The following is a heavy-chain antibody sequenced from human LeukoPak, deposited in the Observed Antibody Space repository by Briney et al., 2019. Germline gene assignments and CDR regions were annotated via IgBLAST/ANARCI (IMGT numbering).Heavy chain of an antibody. V-gene: IGHV1-69*02. Sequence: ASVKVSCKASGGTFSSYTISWVRQAPGQGLEWMGRIIPILGIANYAQKFQGRVTITADKSTSTAYMELSSLRSEDTAVYYCARGSVTGYYYYYGMDVWGQGTTVTVSS. CDR2: IIPILGIA. CDR1: GGTFSSYT. D-gene: IGHD3-10*01. CDR3: ARGSVTGYYYYYGMDV. J-gene: IGHJ6*02.